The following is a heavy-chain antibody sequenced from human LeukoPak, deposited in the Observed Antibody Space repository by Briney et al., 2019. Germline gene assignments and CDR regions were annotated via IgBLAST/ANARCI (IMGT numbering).Heavy chain of an antibody. CDR2: ISYDGSNK. CDR1: GFTFSSYA. V-gene: IGHV3-30-3*01. D-gene: IGHD3-22*01. Sequence: GGSLRLSCAASGFTFSSYAMHWVRQAPGKGLEWVAVISYDGSNKYYADSVKGRFTISRDNSKNTLYLQMNSLRAEDTAVYYCARVSSRGFRIVGSYMDVWGKGTTVTVSS. J-gene: IGHJ6*03. CDR3: ARVSSRGFRIVGSYMDV.